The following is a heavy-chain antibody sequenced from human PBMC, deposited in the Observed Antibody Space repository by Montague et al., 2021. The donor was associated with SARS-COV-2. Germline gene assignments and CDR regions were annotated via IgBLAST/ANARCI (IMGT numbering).Heavy chain of an antibody. V-gene: IGHV2-5*02. CDR1: GFSLSTSGVG. CDR3: AHRRPLYYYDSSRSTFDY. CDR2: IYWDDDK. J-gene: IGHJ4*02. D-gene: IGHD3-22*01. Sequence: VKSTQTLTLTCTFSGFSLSTSGVGVGWIRQPPGKALEWLALIYWDDDKRYSPSLKSRLTITKDTSKNQVVLTMTNMDPVDTATYYCAHRRPLYYYDSSRSTFDYWGQGTLVTVSS.